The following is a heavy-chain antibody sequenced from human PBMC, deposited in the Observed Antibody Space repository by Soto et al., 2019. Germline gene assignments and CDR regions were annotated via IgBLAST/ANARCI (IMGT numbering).Heavy chain of an antibody. CDR3: ARAHYGDYGYGMDV. CDR1: TPSLSSGGYY. Sequence: SETLSLTCTVSTPSLSSGGYYWGWIRQPPGKGLEWIGSIYYRGSTYYNPFLKSRVTISGDTSKNQFSLKLTSVTAADTAVYYCARAHYGDYGYGMDVWGQGTTVTVSS. J-gene: IGHJ6*02. D-gene: IGHD4-17*01. CDR2: IYYRGST. V-gene: IGHV4-39*01.